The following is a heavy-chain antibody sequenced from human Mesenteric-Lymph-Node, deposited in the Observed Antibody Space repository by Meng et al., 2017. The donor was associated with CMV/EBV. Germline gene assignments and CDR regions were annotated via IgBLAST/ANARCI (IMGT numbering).Heavy chain of an antibody. CDR1: GYTFTSYG. CDR3: ARYLGYDSSGYYFDY. Sequence: ASVKVSCKASGYTFTSYGISWVRQAPGQGLEWMGWISAYNGNTNYAQKLQGRVTMTTDTSTSTAYMELRSLRSDDTAVYYCARYLGYDSSGYYFDYWGQGTLVTVSS. V-gene: IGHV1-18*01. J-gene: IGHJ4*02. D-gene: IGHD3-22*01. CDR2: ISAYNGNT.